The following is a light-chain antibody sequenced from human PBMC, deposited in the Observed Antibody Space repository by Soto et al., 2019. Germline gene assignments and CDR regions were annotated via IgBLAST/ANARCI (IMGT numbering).Light chain of an antibody. Sequence: AIQLTQSPSSLYASVGDRVTITCRASQAIRTALGWYQQKPGKVPKLLIYAASILQSGVPSRFSGSGSGTDFTLTISSLQPEGFATYYCLLDFRYFWAFGQGTKVDIK. CDR3: LLDFRYFWA. V-gene: IGKV1-6*01. CDR1: QAIRTA. J-gene: IGKJ1*01. CDR2: AAS.